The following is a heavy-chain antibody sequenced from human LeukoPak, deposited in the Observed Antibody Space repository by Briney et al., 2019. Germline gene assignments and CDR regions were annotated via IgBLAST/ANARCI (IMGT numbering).Heavy chain of an antibody. CDR2: FSRSGPDT. CDR3: AKGSLGSWYFFDH. CDR1: GFTFSSYS. D-gene: IGHD6-13*01. V-gene: IGHV3-23*01. J-gene: IGHJ4*02. Sequence: GGSLRLSCAASGFTFSSYSMNWVRQAPGKGPEWVSTFSRSGPDTYYADSVKGRFTIFRDNSKNTLYLQMNSLRAEDTAVYYCAKGSLGSWYFFDHWGQGTLVTVSS.